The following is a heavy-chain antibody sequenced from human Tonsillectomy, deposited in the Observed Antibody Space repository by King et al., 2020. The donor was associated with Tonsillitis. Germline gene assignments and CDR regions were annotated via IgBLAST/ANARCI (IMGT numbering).Heavy chain of an antibody. D-gene: IGHD3-22*01. CDR3: ARGIYYDSSGYYSRDY. V-gene: IGHV4-30-4*01. CDR1: GGSISRGDYY. Sequence: QLQESGPGLVKPSQTLSLTCTVSGGSISRGDYYWSCIRQPPGKGLELIGYIYYSGSTYYNPSLKSRVTISVDTSKNQFSLNLSSVTAADTAVYYCARGIYYDSSGYYSRDYWGQGTLVTVSS. J-gene: IGHJ4*02. CDR2: IYYSGST.